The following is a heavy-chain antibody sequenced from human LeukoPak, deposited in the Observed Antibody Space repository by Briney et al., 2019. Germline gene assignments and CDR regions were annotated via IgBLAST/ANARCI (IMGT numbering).Heavy chain of an antibody. V-gene: IGHV4-34*01. J-gene: IGHJ5*02. CDR1: GRSFSGYY. Sequence: PSETLSLICAVYGRSFSGYYWSWIRQPPGKGLEWIGEINHSGSTNYNPSLKSRVTISVDTSKNQFSLKLSSVTAADTAVYYCARLGWFGELFGFDPWGQGTLVTVSS. D-gene: IGHD3-10*01. CDR2: INHSGST. CDR3: ARLGWFGELFGFDP.